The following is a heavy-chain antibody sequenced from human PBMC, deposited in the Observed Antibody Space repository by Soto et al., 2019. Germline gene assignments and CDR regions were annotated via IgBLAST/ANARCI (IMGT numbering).Heavy chain of an antibody. D-gene: IGHD2-2*01. CDR3: ARDKYCSSTSCLDV. V-gene: IGHV1-2*02. CDR1: GYTFTGYY. J-gene: IGHJ6*02. Sequence: ASVKVSCKASGYTFTGYYMHWVRQAPGQGLEWMGWINSNSGGTNYAQKFQGRVTMTRDTSISTAYMELSRLRSDDTAVYYCARDKYCSSTSCLDVWGQGTTVTVSS. CDR2: INSNSGGT.